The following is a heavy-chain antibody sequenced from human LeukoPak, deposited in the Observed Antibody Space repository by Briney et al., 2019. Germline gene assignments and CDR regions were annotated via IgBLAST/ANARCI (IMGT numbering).Heavy chain of an antibody. V-gene: IGHV3-23*01. CDR1: GFTFSSCA. J-gene: IGHJ4*02. CDR2: ISGSGGST. Sequence: GGSLRLSCAASGFTFSSCAMSWVRQGPGKGLEGVSVISGSGGSTYYADSVKGRFTISRDNSKNTLYLQMNSLRAEDTAVYYCAKGQDYSNYYYFDYWGQGTLVTVSS. D-gene: IGHD4-11*01. CDR3: AKGQDYSNYYYFDY.